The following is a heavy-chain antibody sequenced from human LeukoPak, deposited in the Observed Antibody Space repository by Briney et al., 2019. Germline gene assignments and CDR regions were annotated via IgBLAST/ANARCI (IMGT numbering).Heavy chain of an antibody. D-gene: IGHD4-17*01. Sequence: GGSLRLSCAASGFSFRSYAMHWVRQAPGKGLEWVAVSWYDGTKEYYADSLKGRFTISRDNAKNSLYLQMNSLRDEDTAVYYCARLYGDYAYWGQGTLVTVSS. J-gene: IGHJ4*02. V-gene: IGHV3-33*01. CDR1: GFSFRSYA. CDR2: SWYDGTKE. CDR3: ARLYGDYAY.